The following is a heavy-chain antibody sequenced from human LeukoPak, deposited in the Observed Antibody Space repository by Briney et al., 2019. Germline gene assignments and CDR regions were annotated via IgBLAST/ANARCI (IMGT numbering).Heavy chain of an antibody. CDR2: VKSKTDGGTT. V-gene: IGHV3-15*01. Sequence: GGSLRLSCAASGFTFSNAWMSRVRQAPGKGLEWVGRVKSKTDGGTTDYAAPVKGRFTISRDDSKNTLYLQMNSLKTEDTAVYYCTTRPSIAALGGWGQGTLVTVSS. CDR3: TTRPSIAALGG. D-gene: IGHD6-6*01. CDR1: GFTFSNAW. J-gene: IGHJ4*02.